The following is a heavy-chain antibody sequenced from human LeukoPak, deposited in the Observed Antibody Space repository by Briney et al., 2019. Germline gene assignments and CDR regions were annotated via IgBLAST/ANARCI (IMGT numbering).Heavy chain of an antibody. CDR1: GFTFSDYY. Sequence: GGSLRLSCAASGFTFSDYYTSWIRQAPGKGLGGVSYITSSGSTMYYADSVKGRFTISRDNATNSLYLQMNSLRAEDTAVYYCARELHSSGWYEDYWGQGTLVTVSS. V-gene: IGHV3-11*01. CDR3: ARELHSSGWYEDY. CDR2: ITSSGSTM. D-gene: IGHD6-19*01. J-gene: IGHJ4*02.